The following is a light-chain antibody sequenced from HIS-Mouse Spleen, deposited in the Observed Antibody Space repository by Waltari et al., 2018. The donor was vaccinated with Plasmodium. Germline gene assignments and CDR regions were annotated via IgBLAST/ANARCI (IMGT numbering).Light chain of an antibody. J-gene: IGKJ3*01. CDR3: QQYNNWSFT. Sequence: EIVMTQSPATLSVSPGERATLSCRASPSVSSNLAWYQQKPGQAPRLIIYGASTRATGIPARFSGSGSGTECTLTISSLQSEDFAVYYCQQYNNWSFTFGPGTKVDIK. CDR1: PSVSSN. CDR2: GAS. V-gene: IGKV3-15*01.